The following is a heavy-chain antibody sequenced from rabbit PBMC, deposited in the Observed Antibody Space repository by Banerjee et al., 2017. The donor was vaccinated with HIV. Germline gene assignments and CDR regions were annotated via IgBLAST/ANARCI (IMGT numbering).Heavy chain of an antibody. D-gene: IGHD1-1*01. CDR1: GFSFSSSGW. CDR2: IYAGSSGST. J-gene: IGHJ4*01. Sequence: QEQLEESGGGLVKPGGTLTLSCKGSGFSFSSSGWICWVRQAPGKGLEWIACIYAGSSGSTYYASWVNGRFTISKTSSTTVTLQMTSLTAADTATYFCASGYSDVYFNLWGPGTLVTVS. V-gene: IGHV1S45*01. CDR3: ASGYSDVYFNL.